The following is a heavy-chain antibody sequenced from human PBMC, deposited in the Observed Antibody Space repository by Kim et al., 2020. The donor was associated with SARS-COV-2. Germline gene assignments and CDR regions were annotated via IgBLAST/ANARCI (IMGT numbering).Heavy chain of an antibody. Sequence: SETLSLTCTVSGDSISSSFIYWGWIRQPPGKGLEWIGSVYHSGTTYDSPSLKSRVTVSVDTSKNEFSLKVTSVTAADTAVYFCARLPHDSSGYVDCWGQGILVTVSS. CDR2: VYHSGTT. D-gene: IGHD3-22*01. J-gene: IGHJ4*02. V-gene: IGHV4-39*01. CDR1: GDSISSSFIY. CDR3: ARLPHDSSGYVDC.